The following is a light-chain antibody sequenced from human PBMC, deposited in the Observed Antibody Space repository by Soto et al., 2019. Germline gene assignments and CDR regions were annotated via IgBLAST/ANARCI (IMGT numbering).Light chain of an antibody. CDR3: QQYNSYWT. V-gene: IGKV1-5*01. CDR2: DAS. J-gene: IGKJ1*01. CDR1: QSISSW. Sequence: DIQMTQSPSSLSASLGDRVNITCRASQSISSWLAWYQQKPGKAPKLLIYDASSLESGVPSRFSGSGSGTEFTLTISSLQPDDFATYYCQQYNSYWTFGQGTKVE.